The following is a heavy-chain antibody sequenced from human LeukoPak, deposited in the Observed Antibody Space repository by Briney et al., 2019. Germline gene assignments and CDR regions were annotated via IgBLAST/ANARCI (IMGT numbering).Heavy chain of an antibody. CDR3: ARLDIVVVPAANFDY. Sequence: GGSLRLSCAASGFTFSSYAMSWVRQAPGKGLEWVSAISGSGGSTYCADSVKGRFTISRDNSKNTLYLQMNSLRAEDTAVYYCARLDIVVVPAANFDYWGQGTLVTVSS. V-gene: IGHV3-23*01. J-gene: IGHJ4*02. CDR1: GFTFSSYA. D-gene: IGHD2-2*03. CDR2: ISGSGGST.